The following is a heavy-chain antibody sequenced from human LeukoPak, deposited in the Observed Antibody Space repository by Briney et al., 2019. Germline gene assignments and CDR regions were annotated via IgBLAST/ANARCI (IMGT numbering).Heavy chain of an antibody. V-gene: IGHV3-30-3*01. D-gene: IGHD2-2*01. CDR1: GFTFSSYA. CDR3: ARGLMGYCSSTSCPEGDDY. J-gene: IGHJ4*02. CDR2: ISYDGSNK. Sequence: QPGRSLRLSCAASGFTFSSYAMHWVRQAPGKGLEWVAVISYDGSNKHYADSVKGRFTISRDNSKNTLYLQMNSLRAEDTAVYYCARGLMGYCSSTSCPEGDDYWGQGTLVTVSS.